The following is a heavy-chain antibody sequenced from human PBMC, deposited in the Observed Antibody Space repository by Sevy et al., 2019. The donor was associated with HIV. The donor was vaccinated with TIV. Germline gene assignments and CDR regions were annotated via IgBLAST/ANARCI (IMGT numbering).Heavy chain of an antibody. CDR3: ARLRSAGYDFWSGFKDYHGMDV. CDR2: INNSGST. V-gene: IGHV4-59*12. Sequence: SETLSLTCTVSGGSMSSYHWSWMRQSPEKGLEWIGYINNSGSTNYNPSLKSRVTISIDTSKNQFSLNLSSLTAADTAVYYCARLRSAGYDFWSGFKDYHGMDVWGQGTTVTVSS. CDR1: GGSMSSYH. D-gene: IGHD3-3*01. J-gene: IGHJ6*02.